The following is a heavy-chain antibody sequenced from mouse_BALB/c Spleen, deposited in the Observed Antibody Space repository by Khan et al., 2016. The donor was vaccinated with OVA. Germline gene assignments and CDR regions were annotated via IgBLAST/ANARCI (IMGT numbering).Heavy chain of an antibody. J-gene: IGHJ4*01. CDR3: ASGRGEDGMAY. Sequence: QVQLKESGAELVRPGVSVKFSCKGSGYRFTDFPMHWVKQSHAKSLEWIGVISTYYGDASYNQKFKGKATMTVDKSSSTAYMELARLTSEDTAVYYCASGRGEDGMAYWGQGTLVTVS. V-gene: IGHV1S137*01. D-gene: IGHD2-3*01. CDR2: ISTYYGDA. CDR1: GYRFTDFP.